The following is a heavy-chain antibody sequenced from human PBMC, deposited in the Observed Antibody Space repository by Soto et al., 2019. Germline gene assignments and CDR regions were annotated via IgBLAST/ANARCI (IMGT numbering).Heavy chain of an antibody. V-gene: IGHV3-21*01. CDR2: ISSRSDI. J-gene: IGHJ6*02. D-gene: IGHD2-2*02. CDR3: AREYTAWPLAYGLDV. CDR1: GFTFSTYS. Sequence: PGGSLRLSCVGSGFTFSTYSVNWVRQAPGKGLEWVSSISSRSDIYYADSVKGRFTISRDNAKNSVSLQMNSLRAEDTAVYYCAREYTAWPLAYGLDVWGQGTTVTVSS.